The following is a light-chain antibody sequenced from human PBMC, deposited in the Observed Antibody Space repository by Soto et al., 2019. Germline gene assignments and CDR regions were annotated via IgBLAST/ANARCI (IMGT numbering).Light chain of an antibody. CDR1: QGIRSG. V-gene: IGKV1-17*01. Sequence: DIQMTQSPSSLSASVGDRVTITCRASQGIRSGLGWYQQKPGKAPKRLIDAASSLQSGVPSRFSGSGSGTEFTLTISSLQPADFASYYCQQYNTYWTFGQGTKVDIK. CDR2: AAS. CDR3: QQYNTYWT. J-gene: IGKJ1*01.